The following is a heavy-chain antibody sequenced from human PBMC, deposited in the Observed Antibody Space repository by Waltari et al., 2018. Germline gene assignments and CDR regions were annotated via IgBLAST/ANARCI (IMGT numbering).Heavy chain of an antibody. V-gene: IGHV1-69*14. Sequence: QVQLVQSGAEVKKPGSSVKVSCKASGGTFSSSAIRWVRQAPGTGLEWMGGIIPIFGTANYAQKFQGRVTITADKSTSTAYMELSSLRSEDTAVYYCARDDWARSNLGVVWYFDLWGRGTLVTVSS. CDR1: GGTFSSSA. D-gene: IGHD3-9*01. CDR3: ARDDWARSNLGVVWYFDL. CDR2: IIPIFGTA. J-gene: IGHJ2*01.